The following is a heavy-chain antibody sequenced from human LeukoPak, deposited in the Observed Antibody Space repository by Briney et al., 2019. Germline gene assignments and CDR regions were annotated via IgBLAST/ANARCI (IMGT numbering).Heavy chain of an antibody. CDR2: IYTSGST. D-gene: IGHD3-3*02. CDR3: ARASTNYYYYYMDV. Sequence: SQTLSLTCTVSGGSISSYYWSWIRHPPGKGLDWIGYIYTSGSTNYNPSLKSRVTIPVDPSKNQFSLKLSSVTAADTAVYYCARASTNYYYYYMDVWGKGTTVTVSS. J-gene: IGHJ6*03. V-gene: IGHV4-4*09. CDR1: GGSISSYY.